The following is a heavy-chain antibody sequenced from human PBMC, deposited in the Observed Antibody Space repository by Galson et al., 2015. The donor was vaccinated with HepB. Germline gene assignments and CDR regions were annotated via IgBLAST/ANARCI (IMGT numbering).Heavy chain of an antibody. D-gene: IGHD1-26*01. CDR2: IKSKADVGTT. CDR3: HTDPGVFDRELLTIDY. Sequence: SLRLSCAASGFTFSNAWMSWVRQAPGKGLEWVGCIKSKADVGTTDYAAPAKGRFTISREDTKNTLYLQMKNLKTQDTAVYYCHTDPGVFDRELLTIDYWGQGTLVTVSS. CDR1: GFTFSNAW. V-gene: IGHV3-15*01. J-gene: IGHJ4*02.